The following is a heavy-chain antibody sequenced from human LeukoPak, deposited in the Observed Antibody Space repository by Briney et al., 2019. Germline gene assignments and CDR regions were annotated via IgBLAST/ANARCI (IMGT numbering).Heavy chain of an antibody. Sequence: GGSLRLSCAASGFTFGSYGMHWVRQAPGKGLEWVAVISYDGSNKYYADSVKGRFTISRDNSKNTLYLQMNSLRAEDTAVYYCAKGGGDPIMGYYYYGMDVWGQGTTVTVSS. CDR2: ISYDGSNK. CDR1: GFTFGSYG. CDR3: AKGGGDPIMGYYYYGMDV. J-gene: IGHJ6*02. V-gene: IGHV3-30*18. D-gene: IGHD4-17*01.